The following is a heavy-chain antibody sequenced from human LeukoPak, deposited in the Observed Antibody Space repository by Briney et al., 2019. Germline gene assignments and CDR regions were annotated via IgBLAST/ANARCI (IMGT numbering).Heavy chain of an antibody. CDR3: ARGPLTQDY. J-gene: IGHJ4*02. D-gene: IGHD2-21*02. V-gene: IGHV1-18*01. Sequence: ASVKVSCKASGYTFTSYGISWVRQAQGQGKEGMGGISAYNGNRNYAQKLQGRVSITTDTAKSTAYMELRSLRSDDTAVYYCARGPLTQDYWGQGTLVTVSS. CDR1: GYTFTSYG. CDR2: ISAYNGNR.